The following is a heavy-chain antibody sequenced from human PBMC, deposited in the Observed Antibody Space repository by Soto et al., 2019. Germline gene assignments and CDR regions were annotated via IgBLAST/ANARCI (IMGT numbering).Heavy chain of an antibody. J-gene: IGHJ4*02. Sequence: EVQLLESGGGLVQPGGSLRLSCAASGFTFSSYAMNWVRQAPGKGLEWVSVISGSGGSTYYADSVKGRVTMSRDNSKNTLYLQMNSLRAEDTAVDYCARRSSGWYFDYWGQGTLVTVSS. CDR3: ARRSSGWYFDY. V-gene: IGHV3-23*01. CDR1: GFTFSSYA. D-gene: IGHD6-19*01. CDR2: ISGSGGST.